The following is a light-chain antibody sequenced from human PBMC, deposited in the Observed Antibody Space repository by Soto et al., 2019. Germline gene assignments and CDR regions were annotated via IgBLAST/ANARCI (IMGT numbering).Light chain of an antibody. Sequence: EIVLTQSPGTLSFSPGERATLSCRASQSVSSTYLAWYQQKPGQAPRLLIYGASSRATGIPDRFSGSGSGTDFTLTISRLEPEDFAVYYCQHYGSLVLTFGGGTKVEIK. CDR1: QSVSSTY. CDR3: QHYGSLVLT. V-gene: IGKV3-20*01. CDR2: GAS. J-gene: IGKJ4*01.